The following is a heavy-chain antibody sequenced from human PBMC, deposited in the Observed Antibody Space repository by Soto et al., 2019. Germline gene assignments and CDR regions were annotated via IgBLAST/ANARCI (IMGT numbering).Heavy chain of an antibody. CDR2: ICHTGTT. V-gene: IGHV4-39*01. D-gene: IGHD3-10*01. CDR1: GDSITTATY. CDR3: ARLQSHFGSGTYYLDY. Sequence: QLQLQESGPGLVQPSETLSLTCAVSGDSITTATYWGWIRQPPGKGLQWIGSICHTGTTYYTPSPGSRVFISVGSSKNQFPLKLHSVTAADPAVYYCARLQSHFGSGTYYLDYWGQGTLVTVSS. J-gene: IGHJ4*02.